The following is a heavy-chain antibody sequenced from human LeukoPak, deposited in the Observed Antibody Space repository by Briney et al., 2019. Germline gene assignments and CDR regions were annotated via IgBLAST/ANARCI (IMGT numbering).Heavy chain of an antibody. D-gene: IGHD1-26*01. CDR2: IYSSGST. V-gene: IGHV4-4*07. CDR3: ARMYSGTYGGIDY. Sequence: SETLSLTCTVSGGSISSYYWSWIRQPAGKGLEWIGSIYSSGSTNYNPSLKSRVSLSVDTSRNQFSLKVNSVTAADTAVYYCARMYSGTYGGIDYWGQGTLVTVSS. J-gene: IGHJ4*02. CDR1: GGSISSYY.